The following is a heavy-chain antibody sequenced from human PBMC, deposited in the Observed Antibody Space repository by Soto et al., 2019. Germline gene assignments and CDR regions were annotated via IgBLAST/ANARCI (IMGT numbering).Heavy chain of an antibody. CDR2: VNHSGTT. D-gene: IGHD2-2*01. J-gene: IGHJ4*02. V-gene: IGHV4-34*01. Sequence: WTWIRQSPEKGLEWIGEVNHSGTTYYNPSLKTRVTISVHTPKNQFSLKMSSVTAADTAVYYCARGIGYCSSINCYSSRRLRFDSGGQGTLVTVSS. CDR3: ARGIGYCSSINCYSSRRLRFDS.